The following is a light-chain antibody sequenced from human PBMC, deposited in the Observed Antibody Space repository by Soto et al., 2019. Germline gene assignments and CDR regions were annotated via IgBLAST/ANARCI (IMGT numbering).Light chain of an antibody. CDR2: EVT. Sequence: QSVLTQPPSASGSPGQSVTISCTGTSSDVGGYNYVSWYQQHPGKAPKLIIYEVTKGPSGVPDRFSGSKSGNTASLTVSGLQAEDEADYYCSSYAGSTNYVVFGGGTKLTVL. CDR1: SSDVGGYNY. CDR3: SSYAGSTNYVV. V-gene: IGLV2-8*01. J-gene: IGLJ2*01.